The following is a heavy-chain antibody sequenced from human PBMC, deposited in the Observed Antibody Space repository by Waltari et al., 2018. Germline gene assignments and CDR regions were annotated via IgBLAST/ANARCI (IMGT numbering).Heavy chain of an antibody. Sequence: QVQLVQSGAEVKKPGSSVKVSCKASGGTFSSYAISWVRQAPGQGLEWMGGIIPTLGTANYAQKFQGRVTMTADKSTSTAYMELSSLRSEDTAVYYCARDRTHYYDMDVWGKGTTVTVSS. V-gene: IGHV1-69*14. CDR3: ARDRTHYYDMDV. CDR1: GGTFSSYA. J-gene: IGHJ6*03. CDR2: IIPTLGTA.